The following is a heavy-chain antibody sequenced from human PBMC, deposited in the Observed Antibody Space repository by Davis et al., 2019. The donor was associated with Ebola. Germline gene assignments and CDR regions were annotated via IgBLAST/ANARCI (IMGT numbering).Heavy chain of an antibody. J-gene: IGHJ4*02. D-gene: IGHD4-11*01. CDR1: GFTVSSNY. Sequence: PGGSLRLSCAASGFTVSSNYMSWVRQAPGKGLEWVSVIYSGGSTYYADSVKGRFTISRDNSKNTLYLQMNSLRAEDTAVYYCAREEYSDSGFDYWGQGTLVTVSS. V-gene: IGHV3-53*01. CDR3: AREEYSDSGFDY. CDR2: IYSGGST.